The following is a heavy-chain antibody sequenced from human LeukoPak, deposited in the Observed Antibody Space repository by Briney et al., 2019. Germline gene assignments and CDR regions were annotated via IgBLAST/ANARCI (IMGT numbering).Heavy chain of an antibody. V-gene: IGHV1-8*02. CDR3: ARGFTSYYDFWSAYYYYYYMDV. CDR1: GYTFTGYY. J-gene: IGHJ6*03. CDR2: MNPNSGNT. Sequence: ASVKVSCKASGYTFTGYYMHWVRQAPGQGLEWMGWMNPNSGNTGYAQKFQGRVTMTRNTSISTAYMELSSLRSEDTAVYYCARGFTSYYDFWSAYYYYYYMDVWGKGTTVTVSS. D-gene: IGHD3-3*01.